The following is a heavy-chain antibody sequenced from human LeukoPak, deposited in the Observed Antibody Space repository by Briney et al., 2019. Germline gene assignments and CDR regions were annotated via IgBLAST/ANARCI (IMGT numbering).Heavy chain of an antibody. J-gene: IGHJ4*02. CDR1: GFTFSSFA. CDR3: AKSPPRCSGGSCYGY. V-gene: IGHV3-23*01. Sequence: GGSLRLSCAASGFTFSSFALSWVRQAPGKGLEWISGISGSGGRTDYADSVKGRFTISRDNSKNTLYLQMSSLRADDTALYYCAKSPPRCSGGSCYGYWGQGTLVTVSS. CDR2: ISGSGGRT. D-gene: IGHD2-15*01.